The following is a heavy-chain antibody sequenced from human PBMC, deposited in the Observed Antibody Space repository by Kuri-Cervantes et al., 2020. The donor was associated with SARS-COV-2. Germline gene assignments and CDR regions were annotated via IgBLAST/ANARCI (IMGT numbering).Heavy chain of an antibody. V-gene: IGHV4-38-2*02. CDR2: VYYSGST. D-gene: IGHD5-18*01. CDR3: ARVEKLYSYGTFDY. CDR1: GYSISSGYY. Sequence: SETLSLTCTVSGYSISSGYYWGWIRQPPGKGLEWIGSVYYSGSTYYNPSLKSRVTISVDTSKNQFSLKLSSVTAADTAVYYCARVEKLYSYGTFDYWGQGTLVTVSS. J-gene: IGHJ4*02.